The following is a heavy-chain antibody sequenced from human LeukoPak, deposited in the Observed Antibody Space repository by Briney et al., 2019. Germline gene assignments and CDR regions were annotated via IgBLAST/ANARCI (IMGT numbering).Heavy chain of an antibody. V-gene: IGHV3-30*02. CDR1: GFTFSSYG. J-gene: IGHJ5*02. CDR2: IRYDGSNE. Sequence: GGSLRLSCAASGFTFSSYGIHWVRQAPGKGLEWVSFIRYDGSNEYYADSVKGRFTISRDNSKNTLYLQMNSLRAEDTAVYYCAKDRQWTSPWFDPWGQGTLVTVSS. CDR3: AKDRQWTSPWFDP. D-gene: IGHD6-19*01.